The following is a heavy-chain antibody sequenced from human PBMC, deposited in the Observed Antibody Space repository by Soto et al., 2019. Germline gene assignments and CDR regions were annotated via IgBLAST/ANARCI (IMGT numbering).Heavy chain of an antibody. CDR1: GGSVSSGSYY. V-gene: IGHV4-61*01. CDR2: IYYSGST. D-gene: IGHD2-8*01. J-gene: IGHJ6*02. Sequence: SETLSLTCTVSGGSVSSGSYYWSWIRQPPGKGLEWIGYIYYSGSTNYNPSLKSRVTISVDTSKNQFSLKLSSVTAADTAVYYCARDLLTYCTNGVCPNLRYYYYGMDVCGQGTTVTVYS. CDR3: ARDLLTYCTNGVCPNLRYYYYGMDV.